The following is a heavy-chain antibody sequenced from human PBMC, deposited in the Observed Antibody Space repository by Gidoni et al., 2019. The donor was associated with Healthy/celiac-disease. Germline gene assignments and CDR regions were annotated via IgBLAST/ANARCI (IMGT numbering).Heavy chain of an antibody. CDR2: SYSVGSR. CDR1: GFTVSSNY. Sequence: EVQLVESGGGLVQPGGYLRLSCAASGFTVSSNYMSWVRQAPGKGLYWVSVSYSVGSRYYADSVKGRFTISRDNSKNTLYLQMNSLRAEDTAVYDCASLEYYYGSGSYWDYWGQGTLVTVSS. J-gene: IGHJ4*02. D-gene: IGHD3-10*01. V-gene: IGHV3-66*01. CDR3: ASLEYYYGSGSYWDY.